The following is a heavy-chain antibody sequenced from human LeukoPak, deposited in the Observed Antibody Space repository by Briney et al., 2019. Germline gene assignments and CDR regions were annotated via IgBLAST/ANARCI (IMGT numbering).Heavy chain of an antibody. CDR3: ARDSAVVTPGDY. Sequence: GGSLRLSCAASGFTFSSYSMNWVRQAPGKGLEWVSSISSSSSYIYYADSVEGRFTISRDNAKNSLYLQMNSLRAEDTAVYYCARDSAVVTPGDYWGQGTLVTVSS. CDR1: GFTFSSYS. CDR2: ISSSSSYI. J-gene: IGHJ4*02. D-gene: IGHD4-23*01. V-gene: IGHV3-21*01.